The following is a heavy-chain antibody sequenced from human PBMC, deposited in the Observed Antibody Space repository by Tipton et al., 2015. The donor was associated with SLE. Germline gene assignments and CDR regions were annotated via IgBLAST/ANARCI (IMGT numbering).Heavy chain of an antibody. CDR1: GGSISSYY. Sequence: TLSLTCTVSGGSISSYYWSWIRQPPGKGLEWIGYIYYSGGTNYNPSLKSRVTISVDTSKNQFSLKLSSGTAADTAVYYCARHPGGSGWYGMDVWGQGTTVTVSS. D-gene: IGHD6-19*01. V-gene: IGHV4-59*08. CDR3: ARHPGGSGWYGMDV. J-gene: IGHJ6*02. CDR2: IYYSGGT.